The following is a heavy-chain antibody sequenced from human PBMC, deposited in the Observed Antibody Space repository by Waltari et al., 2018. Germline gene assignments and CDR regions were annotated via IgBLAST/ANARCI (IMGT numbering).Heavy chain of an antibody. CDR3: ARAYH. CDR2: IKQDGSEE. Sequence: EVQLVASGGGSVQPGGSLRLSCAASGFSFSSNWRSWVRQAPGKGLEWVASIKQDGSEEYYVDSVKGRFTISRDNAKNSLYLQMNNLRVEDTAIYYCARAYHWGQGTLVTVSS. V-gene: IGHV3-7*02. J-gene: IGHJ5*02. CDR1: GFSFSSNW.